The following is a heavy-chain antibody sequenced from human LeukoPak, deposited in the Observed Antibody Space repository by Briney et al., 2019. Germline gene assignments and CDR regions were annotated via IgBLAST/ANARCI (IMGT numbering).Heavy chain of an antibody. D-gene: IGHD3-16*01. V-gene: IGHV4-59*01. CDR3: ASHVLYAFDI. CDR2: IYYSGST. CDR1: GGAITNYY. J-gene: IGHJ3*02. Sequence: SETLSLTCTVSGGAITNYYWNWIRQPPRKGLEWIGHIYYSGSTYYNPSLKSRVTISVDTSKNQFSLKLSSVTAADTAVYYCASHVLYAFDIWGLGTMVTVSS.